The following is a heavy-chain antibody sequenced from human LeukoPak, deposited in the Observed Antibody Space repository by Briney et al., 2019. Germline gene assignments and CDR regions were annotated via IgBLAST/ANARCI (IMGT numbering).Heavy chain of an antibody. D-gene: IGHD3-22*01. CDR2: ISGSGGST. Sequence: GRSLRLSCAASGFTFSSYAMSWVRQAPGKGLEWVSGISGSGGSTYYADSVKGQFTISRDNSKNTLYLQMNNLRAEDTALYYCAKGRYDSSGPANTFDYWGQGTLVTASS. J-gene: IGHJ4*02. CDR1: GFTFSSYA. V-gene: IGHV3-23*01. CDR3: AKGRYDSSGPANTFDY.